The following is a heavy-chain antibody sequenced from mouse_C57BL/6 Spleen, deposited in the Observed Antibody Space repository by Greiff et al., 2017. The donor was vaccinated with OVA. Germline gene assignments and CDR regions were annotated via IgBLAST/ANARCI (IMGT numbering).Heavy chain of an antibody. D-gene: IGHD2-14*01. J-gene: IGHJ4*01. CDR1: GFNIKDDY. CDR2: IDPENGDT. Sequence: EVQLQESGAELVRPGASVKLSCTASGFNIKDDYMHWVKQRPEQGLEWIGWIDPENGDTEYASKFQGKATITADTSSNTAYLQLSSLTSEDTAVYYCTGYNYAMDYWGQGTSVTVSS. CDR3: TGYNYAMDY. V-gene: IGHV14-4*01.